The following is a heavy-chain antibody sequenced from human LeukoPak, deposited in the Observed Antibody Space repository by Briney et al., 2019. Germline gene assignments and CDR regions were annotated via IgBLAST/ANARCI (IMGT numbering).Heavy chain of an antibody. V-gene: IGHV1-69*13. D-gene: IGHD2-2*01. Sequence: ASVKVSCKASGGTFSSYAISWVRQAPGQGLEWTGGIIPIFGTANYAQKFQGRVTITADESTSTAYMELSSLRSEDTAVYYCAREMGYCSSTSCPGAFDIWGQGTMVTVSS. CDR2: IIPIFGTA. CDR1: GGTFSSYA. CDR3: AREMGYCSSTSCPGAFDI. J-gene: IGHJ3*02.